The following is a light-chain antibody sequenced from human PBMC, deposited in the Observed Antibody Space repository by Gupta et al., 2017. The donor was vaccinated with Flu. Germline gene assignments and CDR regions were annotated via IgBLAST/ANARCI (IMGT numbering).Light chain of an antibody. V-gene: IGKV3-20*01. J-gene: IGKJ2*01. CDR1: QSITSTY. CDR2: GAS. CDR3: QHYSSSSTMYT. Sequence: ATLSCRASQSITSTYLAWYQHKPGQAPRLLMYGASTRATGIPDRFSGGGSGTDFTLNISRLEPEDFAVYYCQHYSSSSTMYTFGQGTKLELK.